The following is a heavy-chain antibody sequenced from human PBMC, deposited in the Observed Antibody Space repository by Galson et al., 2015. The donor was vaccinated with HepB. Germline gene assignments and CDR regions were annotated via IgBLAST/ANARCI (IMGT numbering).Heavy chain of an antibody. Sequence: CAISGDSVSSNSAAWNWIRQSPSRGLEWLGRTYYRSKWYNDYAVSVKSRITINPDTSKNQFSLQLNSVTPEDTAVYYCARDLSQNWGSNYYYYMDVWGKGTTVTVSS. CDR2: TYYRSKWYN. D-gene: IGHD7-27*01. CDR1: GDSVSSNSAA. V-gene: IGHV6-1*01. J-gene: IGHJ6*03. CDR3: ARDLSQNWGSNYYYYMDV.